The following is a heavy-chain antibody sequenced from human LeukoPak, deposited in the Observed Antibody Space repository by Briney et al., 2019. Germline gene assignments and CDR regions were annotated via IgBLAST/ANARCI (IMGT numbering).Heavy chain of an antibody. CDR2: ISWNSGSI. Sequence: GGSLRLSCAASGFTFDDYAMHWVRHAPGKGLEWVSGISWNSGSIGYADSVKGRFTISRDNAKNSLYLQMNSLRAEDTALYYCAKENYGDYIFDYWGQGTLVTVSS. J-gene: IGHJ4*02. CDR1: GFTFDDYA. CDR3: AKENYGDYIFDY. D-gene: IGHD4-17*01. V-gene: IGHV3-9*01.